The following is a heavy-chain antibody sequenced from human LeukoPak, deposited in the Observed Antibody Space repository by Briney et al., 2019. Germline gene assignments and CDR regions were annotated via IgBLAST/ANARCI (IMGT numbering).Heavy chain of an antibody. D-gene: IGHD3-3*01. Sequence: KPSETLSLTCTVSGGSISSYYWSWIRQPPGKGLEWIGYIYYSGSTNYNPSLKSRVTISVDTSKNQFSLKLSSVTAADTAVYYCARDSYDFWSGYRTSNWFDPWGQGTLVTVSS. CDR3: ARDSYDFWSGYRTSNWFDP. CDR1: GGSISSYY. V-gene: IGHV4-59*01. CDR2: IYYSGST. J-gene: IGHJ5*02.